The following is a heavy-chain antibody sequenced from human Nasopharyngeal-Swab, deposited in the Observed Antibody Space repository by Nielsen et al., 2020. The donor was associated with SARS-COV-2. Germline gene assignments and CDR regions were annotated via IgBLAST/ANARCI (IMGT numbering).Heavy chain of an antibody. CDR3: ARDSMPHCSSTSCRKHGMDV. CDR2: ISSSSSYT. J-gene: IGHJ6*02. Sequence: LTCAASLFTFSDYYMSWIRQAPGKGLVWVSYISSSSSYTNYADSVKGRFTISRDNAKNSLYLQMNSLRAEDTAVYYCARDSMPHCSSTSCRKHGMDVWGQGTTVTVSS. D-gene: IGHD2-2*01. V-gene: IGHV3-11*05. CDR1: LFTFSDYY.